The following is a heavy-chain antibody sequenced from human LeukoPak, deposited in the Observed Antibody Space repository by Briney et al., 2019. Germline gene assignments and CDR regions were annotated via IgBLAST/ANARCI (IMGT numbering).Heavy chain of an antibody. J-gene: IGHJ6*03. V-gene: IGHV3-21*01. D-gene: IGHD5-18*01. Sequence: KAGGSLRLSCAASGFTFSSYSMNWVRQAPGKGLEWVSSISSSSSYIYYADSVKGRFTISRDNAKNSLYLQMNSLRAEDTAVYYCARDQGEQLSLDYYYYMDVWGKGTTVTVSS. CDR3: ARDQGEQLSLDYYYYMDV. CDR1: GFTFSSYS. CDR2: ISSSSSYI.